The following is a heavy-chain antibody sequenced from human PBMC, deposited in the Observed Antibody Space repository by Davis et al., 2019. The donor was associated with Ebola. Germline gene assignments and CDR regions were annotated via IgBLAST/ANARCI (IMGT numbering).Heavy chain of an antibody. Sequence: GESLKISCAASGFTFSSYAMSWVRQALGKGLEWVSAISGSGGSTYYADSVKGRFTIPRDNSKNTLYLQMNSLRAEDTAVYYCAKDGYSSSSGGLFDYWGQGTLVTVSS. V-gene: IGHV3-23*01. CDR3: AKDGYSSSSGGLFDY. CDR1: GFTFSSYA. J-gene: IGHJ4*02. CDR2: ISGSGGST. D-gene: IGHD6-6*01.